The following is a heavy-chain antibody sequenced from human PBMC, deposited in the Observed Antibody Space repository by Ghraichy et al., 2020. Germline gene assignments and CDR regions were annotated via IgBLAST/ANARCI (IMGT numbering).Heavy chain of an antibody. CDR2: ISGSGGST. J-gene: IGHJ6*02. CDR3: AKFMRSSGWTYYYYGMDV. CDR1: GFTFSSYA. V-gene: IGHV3-23*01. Sequence: GGSLRLSCAASGFTFSSYAMSWVRQAPGKGLEWVSAISGSGGSTYYADSVKGRFTISRDNSKNTLYLQMNSLRAEDTAVYYCAKFMRSSGWTYYYYGMDVWGQGTTVTVSS. D-gene: IGHD6-19*01.